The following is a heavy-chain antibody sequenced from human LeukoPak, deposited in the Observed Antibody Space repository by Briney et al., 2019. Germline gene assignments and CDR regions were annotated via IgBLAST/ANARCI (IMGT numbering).Heavy chain of an antibody. J-gene: IGHJ4*02. CDR1: GLTFSGYW. Sequence: YPGGSLRLSCAGSGLTFSGYWMHWVRQAPGEGLEWVSAISGSGGSTYYADSVKGRFTISRDNSKNTLYLQMNSLRAEDTAVYYCAKAAWIAAAGTGSDYWGQGTLVTVSS. D-gene: IGHD6-13*01. CDR2: ISGSGGST. V-gene: IGHV3-23*01. CDR3: AKAAWIAAAGTGSDY.